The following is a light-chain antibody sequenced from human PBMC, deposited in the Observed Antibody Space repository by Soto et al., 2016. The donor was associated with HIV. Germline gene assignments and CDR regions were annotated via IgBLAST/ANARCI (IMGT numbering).Light chain of an antibody. J-gene: IGLJ2*01. CDR2: DDS. V-gene: IGLV3-21*02. CDR1: NIGSKS. CDR3: QVWDSNNDRVI. Sequence: SYVLTQPPSVSVAPGETARITCGGKNIGSKSVHWYQQKPGQAPVLVVYDDSDRPSGIPERFSGSNSGNTATLTISRVEAGDEADYYCQVWDSNNDRVIFGGGTKADR.